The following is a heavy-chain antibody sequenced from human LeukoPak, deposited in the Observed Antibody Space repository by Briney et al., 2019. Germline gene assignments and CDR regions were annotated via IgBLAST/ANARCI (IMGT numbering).Heavy chain of an antibody. J-gene: IGHJ3*02. V-gene: IGHV3-30*04. CDR3: ARGAIFGVVITRSAFDI. D-gene: IGHD3-3*01. CDR1: GFTFSSYA. CDR2: ISYDGSNK. Sequence: GGSLRLSCAASGFTFSSYAMHWVRQAPGKGLEWVAVISYDGSNKYYADSVKGRSTISRDSSKNTLYLQMNSLRAEDTAVYYCARGAIFGVVITRSAFDIWGQGTMVTVSS.